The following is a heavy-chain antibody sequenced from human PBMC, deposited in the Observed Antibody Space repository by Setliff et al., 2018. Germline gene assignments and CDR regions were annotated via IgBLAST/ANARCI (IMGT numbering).Heavy chain of an antibody. Sequence: SETLSLTCTVSGGSINSGTYFWGWIRQPPGKGLEWIGRIHYSGNTYYNASLKSRVTISVDTSKNQFSLKVNSVTAADTAVYFCARHYSYRVVITSKRGWFDPWGQGTLVTVSS. CDR1: GGSINSGTYF. J-gene: IGHJ5*02. CDR2: IHYSGNT. CDR3: ARHYSYRVVITSKRGWFDP. V-gene: IGHV4-39*01. D-gene: IGHD3-22*01.